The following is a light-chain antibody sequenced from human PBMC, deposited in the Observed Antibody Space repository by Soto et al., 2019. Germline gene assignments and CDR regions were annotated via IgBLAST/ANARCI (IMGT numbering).Light chain of an antibody. CDR1: HDITNY. J-gene: IGKJ3*01. Sequence: IQMTQSPSSLSASVGDRVTITCQASHDITNYLNWYQHKPGKAPKLLIYGASNLETGVPSRFSGSGSGTDFTFTISSLQPEDIATYYCQYCDYLPLFGPGTTVDFK. V-gene: IGKV1-33*01. CDR3: QYCDYLPL. CDR2: GAS.